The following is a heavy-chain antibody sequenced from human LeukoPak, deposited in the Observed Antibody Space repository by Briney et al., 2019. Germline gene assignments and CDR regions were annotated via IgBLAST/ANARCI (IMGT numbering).Heavy chain of an antibody. J-gene: IGHJ5*01. CDR3: ARDPYSSSFFDC. Sequence: PGGSLRLSCAASGFTFTTYEMTWVRQAPGKGLEWVSHISSSGSATYYADSVKGRFTISRDNARKSLYLQMSSLRAEDTALYYCARDPYSSSFFDCWGQGTLVTVSS. D-gene: IGHD6-6*01. V-gene: IGHV3-48*03. CDR2: ISSSGSAT. CDR1: GFTFTTYE.